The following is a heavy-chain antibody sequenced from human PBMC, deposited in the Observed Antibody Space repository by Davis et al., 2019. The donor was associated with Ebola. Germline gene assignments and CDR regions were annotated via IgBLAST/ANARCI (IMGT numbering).Heavy chain of an antibody. J-gene: IGHJ4*02. Sequence: GESLKISCAASGFTFSNAWMSWVRQAPGKGLEWVGRIKSKTDGGTTDYAAPVKGRFTISRDDSKNTLYLQMNSLKTEDTAVYYCTTDTYYYDSSGYYYYFDYWGQGTLVTVSS. V-gene: IGHV3-15*01. CDR3: TTDTYYYDSSGYYYYFDY. CDR1: GFTFSNAW. D-gene: IGHD3-22*01. CDR2: IKSKTDGGTT.